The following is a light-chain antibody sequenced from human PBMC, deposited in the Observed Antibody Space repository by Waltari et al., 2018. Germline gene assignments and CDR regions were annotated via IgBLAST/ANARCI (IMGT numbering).Light chain of an antibody. Sequence: QSVLTQPPSASETPGQRVTISCSGSNSNLGSNYLYWYQQLPGTAPKLLIYRHNQRPVGGPDRFSASKSGTSASLAIDGLRSEDEAVYYCASWDDSHYVFGPGTQVTVL. CDR3: ASWDDSHYV. V-gene: IGLV1-47*01. J-gene: IGLJ1*01. CDR2: RHN. CDR1: NSNLGSNY.